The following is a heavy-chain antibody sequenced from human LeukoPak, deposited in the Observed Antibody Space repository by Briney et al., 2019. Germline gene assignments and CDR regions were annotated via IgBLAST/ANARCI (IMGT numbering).Heavy chain of an antibody. J-gene: IGHJ4*02. CDR1: GGSISSYC. CDR2: IYYSGST. V-gene: IGHV4-59*08. Sequence: SETLSLTCTVSGGSISSYCWSWIRQPPGKGLEWIGYIYYSGSTNYNPSLKSRVTISVDTSKNQFSLKLSSVTAADTAVYYCASGYSGYDPFFDYWGQGTLVTVSS. CDR3: ASGYSGYDPFFDY. D-gene: IGHD5-12*01.